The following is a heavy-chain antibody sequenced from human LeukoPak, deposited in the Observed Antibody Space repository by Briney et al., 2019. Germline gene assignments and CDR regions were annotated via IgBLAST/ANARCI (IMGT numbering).Heavy chain of an antibody. J-gene: IGHJ5*02. CDR3: AQRGYSYGYS. Sequence: PGGSLRLSCAASGFTFSSYSMNWIRQPPGKGLEWIGEINHSGSTNYNPSLKSRVTISVDTSKNQFSLKLSSVTAADTAVYYCAQRGYSYGYSWGQGTLVTVSS. D-gene: IGHD5-18*01. CDR2: INHSGST. V-gene: IGHV4-34*08. CDR1: GFTFSSYS.